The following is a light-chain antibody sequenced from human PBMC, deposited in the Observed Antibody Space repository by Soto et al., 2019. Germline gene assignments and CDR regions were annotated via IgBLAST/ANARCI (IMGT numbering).Light chain of an antibody. CDR3: ETWYSNTHKV. V-gene: IGLV4-60*02. Sequence: QLVLTQSSSASASLGSSVKLTCILSSGHSTYIIAWHQQQPGKAPRFLMTLDRSGSYNRGSGVPDRFSGSSSGADRYLTIYNLQFEDEGDYYCETWYSNTHKVFGGGTKVTVL. CDR1: SGHSTYI. CDR2: LDRSGSY. J-gene: IGLJ3*02.